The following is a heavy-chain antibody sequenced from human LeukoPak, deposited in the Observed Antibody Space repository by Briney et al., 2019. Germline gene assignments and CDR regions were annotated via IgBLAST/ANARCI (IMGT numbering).Heavy chain of an antibody. CDR1: GGSISTYY. J-gene: IGHJ4*02. CDR3: ARISTCSGGSCYFDY. D-gene: IGHD2-15*01. V-gene: IGHV4-59*12. Sequence: PSETLSLTCAVYGGSISTYYWNWIRQPPGKGLEWIGYIYYTGSTNYNPSLKSRVTISVDTSKNQFSLKLSSVTAADTAVYYCARISTCSGGSCYFDYWGQGTLVTVSS. CDR2: IYYTGST.